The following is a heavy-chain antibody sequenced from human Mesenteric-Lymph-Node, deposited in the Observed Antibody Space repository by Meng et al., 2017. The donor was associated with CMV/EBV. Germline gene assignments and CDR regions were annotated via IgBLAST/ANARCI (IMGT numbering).Heavy chain of an antibody. CDR3: ARMYSSSPRGGFDP. CDR2: VYYSGST. V-gene: IGHV4-39*07. J-gene: IGHJ5*02. CDR1: GGSISSSSYY. D-gene: IGHD6-6*01. Sequence: SETLSLTCTVSGGSISSSSYYWGWIRQPPGKGLEWIVRVYYSGSTYYNPSLKSRVTISVDTPKNQFSLKMSSVTAADTAVYYCARMYSSSPRGGFDPWGQGTLVTVSS.